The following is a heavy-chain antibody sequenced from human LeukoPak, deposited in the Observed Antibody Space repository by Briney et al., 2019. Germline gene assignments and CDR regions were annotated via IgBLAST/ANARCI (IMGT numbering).Heavy chain of an antibody. V-gene: IGHV1-8*01. Sequence: ASVKVSCKASGYTFTSYDINWVRQATGQGLEWMGWMNPNSGNTGYAQKFQGRVTMTRNTSISTAYMELSSLRSEDTAVYYCARGSHSSSWYNWFDPWGQGTLVTVSS. CDR2: MNPNSGNT. CDR1: GYTFTSYD. CDR3: ARGSHSSSWYNWFDP. D-gene: IGHD6-13*01. J-gene: IGHJ5*02.